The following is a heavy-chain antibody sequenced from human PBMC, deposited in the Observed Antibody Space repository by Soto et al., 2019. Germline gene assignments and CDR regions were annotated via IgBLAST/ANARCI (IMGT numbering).Heavy chain of an antibody. CDR2: INAGNGNT. D-gene: IGHD1-26*01. V-gene: IGHV1-3*01. Sequence: QVQLVQSGAEVKKPGASVKVSCKASGYTFTSYAMHWVRQAPGQRLEWMGWINAGNGNTKYSQKFQGRGTITRDTSASTAYMELSSLRSEDTAVYYCARDLGPGRFTYFDYWGQGTLVTVSS. CDR3: ARDLGPGRFTYFDY. CDR1: GYTFTSYA. J-gene: IGHJ4*02.